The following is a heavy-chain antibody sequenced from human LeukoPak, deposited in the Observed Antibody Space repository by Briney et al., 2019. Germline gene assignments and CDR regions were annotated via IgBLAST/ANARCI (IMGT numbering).Heavy chain of an antibody. CDR3: ARGGDDYVWGSYRALDY. J-gene: IGHJ4*02. Sequence: PSETLSLTCTVSGGSISNNNYYWGWIRQPPGKGLEWIGSIYYSGSTNYNPSLKSRVTISVDTSKNQFYLKLSSVTAADTAVYYCARGGDDYVWGSYRALDYWGQGTLVTVSS. V-gene: IGHV4-39*07. CDR2: IYYSGST. D-gene: IGHD3-16*02. CDR1: GGSISNNNYY.